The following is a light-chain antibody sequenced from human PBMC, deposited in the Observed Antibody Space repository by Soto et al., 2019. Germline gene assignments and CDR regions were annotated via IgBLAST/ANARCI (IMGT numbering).Light chain of an antibody. CDR3: TSYTGSSTHV. CDR2: DVS. V-gene: IGLV2-14*01. Sequence: QSVLTQPASVSGSPGQSITISCTATSSDVGGYNYVSWYQQHPGKAPKLMIYDVSNRPSGVSNRFSGSKSGNTASLTISGLQAEDEADYYCTSYTGSSTHVFGTGTKLTVL. J-gene: IGLJ1*01. CDR1: SSDVGGYNY.